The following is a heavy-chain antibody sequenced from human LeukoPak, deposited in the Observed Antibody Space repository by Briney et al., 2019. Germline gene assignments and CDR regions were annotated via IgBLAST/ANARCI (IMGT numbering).Heavy chain of an antibody. J-gene: IGHJ4*02. V-gene: IGHV3-74*01. D-gene: IGHD6-19*01. Sequence: GGSLRLSCAASGFTLSSYWMHWVRQAPGKGLVWVSLINCDGSSTSYADSVKGRFTTSTDNAKKTLYLQMNSLRAEDPAEYYCARCPLSSGYSLQEWGEWGEGTLVTVP. CDR3: ARCPLSSGYSLQEWGE. CDR2: INCDGSST. CDR1: GFTLSSYW.